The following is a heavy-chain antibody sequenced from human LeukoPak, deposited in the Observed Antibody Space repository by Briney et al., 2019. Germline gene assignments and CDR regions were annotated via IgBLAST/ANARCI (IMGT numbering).Heavy chain of an antibody. CDR1: GGSISSYY. Sequence: SETLSLTCTVSGGSISSYYWSWIRQPPGKGLEWIGYIYYSGSTNYNPSLKSRVTISVDTSKNQFSLKLSSVTAADTAVYYCARTYGFNWFDPWGQGTLVTVSS. J-gene: IGHJ5*02. D-gene: IGHD4-17*01. V-gene: IGHV4-59*01. CDR3: ARTYGFNWFDP. CDR2: IYYSGST.